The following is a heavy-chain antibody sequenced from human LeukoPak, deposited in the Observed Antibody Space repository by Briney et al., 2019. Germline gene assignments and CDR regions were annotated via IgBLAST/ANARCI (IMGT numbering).Heavy chain of an antibody. CDR1: GGSVSSGSYS. J-gene: IGHJ3*02. V-gene: IGHV4-61*01. CDR2: IYYTGST. D-gene: IGHD6-19*01. CDR3: ASSGSYDAFDI. Sequence: SETLSLTCTVSGGSVSSGSYSWNWIRQPPGRGLEWIGYIYYTGSTNYNPSPKSRVTISVDTTKNQFSLKLSSVTAADTAVYYCASSGSYDAFDIWGQGTMVTVSS.